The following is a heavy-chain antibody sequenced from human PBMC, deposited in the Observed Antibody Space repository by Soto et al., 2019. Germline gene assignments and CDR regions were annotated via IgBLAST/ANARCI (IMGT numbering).Heavy chain of an antibody. CDR1: GGSVRTYY. CDR3: AGSLTDYHDTSGYLSFDD. CDR2: IYDSGTT. Sequence: SETLSLTCTVSGGSVRTYYWSWIRQAPGKGLEWIGYIYDSGTTNSNPSLKSRVTISVDTSKNQFSLNLSSVTAADTAVYYCAGSLTDYHDTSGYLSFDDWGPGTQVTVAS. V-gene: IGHV4-59*02. D-gene: IGHD3-22*01. J-gene: IGHJ4*02.